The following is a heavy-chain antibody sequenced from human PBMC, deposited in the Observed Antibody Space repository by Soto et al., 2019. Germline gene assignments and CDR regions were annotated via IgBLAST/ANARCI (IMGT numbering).Heavy chain of an antibody. Sequence: SETLSLTCAVYDGSFSGYYWSWIRQPPGKGLEWIGEINHSGSTNYNPSLKSRVTISVDTSKNQFSLKLSSVTAADTAVYYCASRDSSGPNWFDPWGQGTLVTVSS. J-gene: IGHJ5*02. D-gene: IGHD3-22*01. V-gene: IGHV4-34*01. CDR1: DGSFSGYY. CDR2: INHSGST. CDR3: ASRDSSGPNWFDP.